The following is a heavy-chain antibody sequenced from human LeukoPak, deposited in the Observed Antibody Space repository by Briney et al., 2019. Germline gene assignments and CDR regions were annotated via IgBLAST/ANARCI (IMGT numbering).Heavy chain of an antibody. CDR3: ARYQLPSLILDY. V-gene: IGHV1-24*01. CDR2: FDPEDGET. D-gene: IGHD2-2*01. J-gene: IGHJ4*02. CDR1: GYTLTELS. Sequence: VASVKVSCKVSGYTLTELSMHWVRQAPGKGLEWMGGFDPEDGETIYAQKFQGRVTMTEDTSTDTAYMELSRLRSDDTAVYYCARYQLPSLILDYWGQGTLVTVSS.